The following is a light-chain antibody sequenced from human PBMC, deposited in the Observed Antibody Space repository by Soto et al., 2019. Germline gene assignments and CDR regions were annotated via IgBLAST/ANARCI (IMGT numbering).Light chain of an antibody. Sequence: VEVAQTPPTQSASAGDAVTLTCRASQRISSYLNWYQQKPGKAPRLLIYAASSLQSGVPSRFSGSGSGTDFTLTIIGLQSEDFATYYCQQTYSIPRTVGQRTKV. V-gene: IGKV1-39*01. CDR2: AAS. CDR3: QQTYSIPRT. CDR1: QRISSY. J-gene: IGKJ1*01.